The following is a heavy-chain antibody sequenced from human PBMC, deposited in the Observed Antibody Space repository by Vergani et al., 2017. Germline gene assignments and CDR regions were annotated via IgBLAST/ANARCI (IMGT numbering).Heavy chain of an antibody. Sequence: EVDLVESGGGLAQPGGSLRLSCEASGITFWKFGMHWVRQGPGKGLEWVSGTSWNSGAVDYADSVRGRFTISRDNAKNSLFLEMSSLRFEDTAVYYWVRDVRVSRTWGQGTLVAVSS. J-gene: IGHJ3*01. CDR3: VRDVRVSRT. CDR1: GITFWKFG. V-gene: IGHV3-9*01. CDR2: TSWNSGAV.